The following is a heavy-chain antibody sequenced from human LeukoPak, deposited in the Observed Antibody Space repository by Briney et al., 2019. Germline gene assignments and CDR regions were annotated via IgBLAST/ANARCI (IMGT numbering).Heavy chain of an antibody. Sequence: PSETLSLTCTVSGGSISSYYWSWIRQPPGKGLEWIGYIYQSGNTNYNPSLKSRVTISVDTSKNQFSLKLSSVTAADTAVYYCAREASSSWFDYWGQGTLVTVSS. D-gene: IGHD6-13*01. CDR3: AREASSSWFDY. CDR2: IYQSGNT. CDR1: GGSISSYY. V-gene: IGHV4-59*12. J-gene: IGHJ4*02.